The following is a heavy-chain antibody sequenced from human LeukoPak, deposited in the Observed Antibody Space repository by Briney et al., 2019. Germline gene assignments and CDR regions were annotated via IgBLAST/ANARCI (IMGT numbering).Heavy chain of an antibody. CDR2: IWYDGSNK. J-gene: IGHJ4*02. V-gene: IGHV3-33*01. CDR3: ARDPVDF. Sequence: GGSLRLSCGASGFTFSSYGMHWVRQAPGKGLEWVAVIWYDGSNKYYADSVEGRITISRDNSKNTLYLQMNSLRAEDTAVYYCARDPVDFWGQGTLVTVSS. CDR1: GFTFSSYG.